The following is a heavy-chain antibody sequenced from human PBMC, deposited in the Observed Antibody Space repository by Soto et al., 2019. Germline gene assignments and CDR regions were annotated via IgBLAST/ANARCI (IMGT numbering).Heavy chain of an antibody. J-gene: IGHJ4*02. CDR2: INHSGST. V-gene: IGHV4-34*01. D-gene: IGHD6-13*01. CDR1: GGSFSGYY. Sequence: SETLSLTCAVYGGSFSGYYWSWIRQPPGKGLEWIGEINHSGSTNYNPSLKSRVTISVDTSKNQFSLKLSSVTAADTAVYYCARGLTAAATTYYFDYWGQGTLVTVSS. CDR3: ARGLTAAATTYYFDY.